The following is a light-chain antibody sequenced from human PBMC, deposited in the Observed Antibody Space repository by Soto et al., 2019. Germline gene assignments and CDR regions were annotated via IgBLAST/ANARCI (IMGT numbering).Light chain of an antibody. Sequence: QAVVTQEPSLTVSPGGTVTLTCGSSTGAVTNGHYPYWFQQKPGQAPRTLIYDTTNRHSWTPDRFSGSLLGGKAALTLSGAQPEDEAEYYCLLSYNGPYVFGTGTKVTAL. CDR3: LLSYNGPYV. J-gene: IGLJ1*01. CDR1: TGAVTNGHY. CDR2: DTT. V-gene: IGLV7-46*01.